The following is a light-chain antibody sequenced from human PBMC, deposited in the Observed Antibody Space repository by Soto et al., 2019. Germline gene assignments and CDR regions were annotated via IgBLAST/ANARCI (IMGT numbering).Light chain of an antibody. CDR3: SSYAGSSNV. V-gene: IGLV2-8*01. CDR1: SSDVGGYNY. CDR2: EVN. Sequence: QSVLTQPPSASGSPGQSVAISCTGTSSDVGGYNYGSWYQQHPGKAPKLMIYEVNKRPSGGPDRFSGSKSGNTASLTVSGLQAEDEADYYCSSYAGSSNVFGTGTKVTVL. J-gene: IGLJ1*01.